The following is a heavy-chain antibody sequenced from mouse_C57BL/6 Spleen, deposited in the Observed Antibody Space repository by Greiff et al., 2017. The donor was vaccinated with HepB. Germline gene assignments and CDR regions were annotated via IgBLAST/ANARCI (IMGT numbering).Heavy chain of an antibody. J-gene: IGHJ2*01. CDR1: GYTFTDYE. Sequence: QVQLQQSGAELVRPGASVTLSCKASGYTFTDYEMHWVKQTPVHGLEWIGAIDPETGGTAYNQKFKGKAILTADTSSSTAYMELRSLTSEDSAVYYCTRDITTVVFDYWGQGTTLTVSS. CDR2: IDPETGGT. CDR3: TRDITTVVFDY. D-gene: IGHD1-1*01. V-gene: IGHV1-15*01.